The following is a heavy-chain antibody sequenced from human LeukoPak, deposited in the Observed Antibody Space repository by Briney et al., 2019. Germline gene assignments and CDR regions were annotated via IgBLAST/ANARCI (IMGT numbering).Heavy chain of an antibody. CDR3: ARDPRLLWFGELLEYYFDY. V-gene: IGHV3-21*01. J-gene: IGHJ4*02. D-gene: IGHD3-10*01. CDR1: GFIFSSYA. Sequence: GGSLRLSCAASGFIFSSYAMSWVRQAPGKGLEWVSSISSSSSYIYYADSVKGRFTISRDNAKNSLYLQMNSLRAEDTAVYYCARDPRLLWFGELLEYYFDYWGQGTLVTVSS. CDR2: ISSSSSYI.